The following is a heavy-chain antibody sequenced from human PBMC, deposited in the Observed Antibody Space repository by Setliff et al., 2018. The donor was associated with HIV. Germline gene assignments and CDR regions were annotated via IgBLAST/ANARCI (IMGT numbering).Heavy chain of an antibody. J-gene: IGHJ3*02. CDR3: ARDPTYYFDSSGPYDAFDI. CDR1: GFTFSSYA. V-gene: IGHV3-30*04. CDR2: ISYDGSNK. D-gene: IGHD3-22*01. Sequence: LRLSCAASGFTFSSYAMHWVRQAPGKGLEWVAVISYDGSNKYYADSVKGRFTISRDNSKNTLYLQMNSLRAEDTAVYYCARDPTYYFDSSGPYDAFDIWGQGTMVTVSS.